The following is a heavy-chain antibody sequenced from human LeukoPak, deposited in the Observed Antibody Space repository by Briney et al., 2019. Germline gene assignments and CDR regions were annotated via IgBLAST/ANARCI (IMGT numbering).Heavy chain of an antibody. V-gene: IGHV5-51*01. CDR3: ARQPYYDILTGYRHDY. CDR2: IYPGDSDT. CDR1: GYSFTSYW. J-gene: IGHJ4*02. Sequence: GESLKISCKGSGYSFTSYWIGWVRQMPGKGLEWMGIIYPGDSDTRYSPSFRGQVTISADKSISTAYLQWSSLKASDTAMYYCARQPYYDILTGYRHDYWGQGTLVTVSS. D-gene: IGHD3-9*01.